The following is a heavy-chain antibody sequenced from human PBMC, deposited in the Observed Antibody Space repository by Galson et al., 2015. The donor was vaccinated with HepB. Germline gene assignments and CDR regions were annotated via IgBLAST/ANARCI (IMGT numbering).Heavy chain of an antibody. D-gene: IGHD6-13*01. CDR1: GGSFSGYY. V-gene: IGHV4-34*01. J-gene: IGHJ5*02. CDR3: ARGGGTAAAAGTNWFDP. Sequence: SETLSLTCAVYGGSFSGYYWSWIRQPPGKGLEWIGEINHSGSTNYNPSLKSRVTISVDTSKNQFSLKLSSVTAADTAVYYCARGGGTAAAAGTNWFDPWGQGTLVTVSS. CDR2: INHSGST.